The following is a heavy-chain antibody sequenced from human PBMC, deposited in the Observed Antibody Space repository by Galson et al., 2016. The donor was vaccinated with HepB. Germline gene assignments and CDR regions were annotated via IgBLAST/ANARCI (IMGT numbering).Heavy chain of an antibody. CDR2: IYWDDGK. J-gene: IGHJ4*02. V-gene: IGHV2-5*02. D-gene: IGHD3-16*01. CDR3: ARVLDYNSVWGGFDY. CDR1: GFSLNSSGLG. Sequence: PALVTPTQTLTLSCTFSGFSLNSSGLGVGWIRQPPGKALEWLALIYWDDGKRYSPSLKRRLSITKDTSKNLVVLTMTDMDPVDTATYYCARVLDYNSVWGGFDYWGQGTLVTVSS.